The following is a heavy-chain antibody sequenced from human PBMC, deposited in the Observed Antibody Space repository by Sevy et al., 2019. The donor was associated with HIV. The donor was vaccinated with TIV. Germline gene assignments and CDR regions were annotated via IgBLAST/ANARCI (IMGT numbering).Heavy chain of an antibody. D-gene: IGHD6-19*01. CDR1: GFTFSSYS. V-gene: IGHV3-21*01. Sequence: GGSLRLSCAASGFTFSSYSMNWVRQAPGKGLEWVSSISSSSSYIYYADSVKGRFTISRDNAKNSLYLQMNSLRAEDTAVYYCARVQWLGREFDYWGQGTLVTVSS. CDR2: ISSSSSYI. J-gene: IGHJ4*02. CDR3: ARVQWLGREFDY.